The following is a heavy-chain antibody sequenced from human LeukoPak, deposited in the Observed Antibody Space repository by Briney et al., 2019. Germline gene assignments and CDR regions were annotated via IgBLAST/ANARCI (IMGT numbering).Heavy chain of an antibody. Sequence: SVKVSCKASGGTFSSYAISWVRQAPGQGLEWMGGIIPIFGTANYAQKFQGRVTITADKSTSTAYMELSSLRSEDTAVYYCARAPYYYDSSGYYPHFDYWGQGTLVTVSS. CDR3: ARAPYYYDSSGYYPHFDY. D-gene: IGHD3-22*01. CDR2: IIPIFGTA. V-gene: IGHV1-69*06. J-gene: IGHJ4*02. CDR1: GGTFSSYA.